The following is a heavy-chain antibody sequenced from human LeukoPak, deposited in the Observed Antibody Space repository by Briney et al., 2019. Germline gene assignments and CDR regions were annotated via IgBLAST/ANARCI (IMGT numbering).Heavy chain of an antibody. CDR1: GGSISSGGYY. D-gene: IGHD3-22*01. Sequence: SETLSLTCTVSGGSISSGGYYWSWIRQHPGKGLEWIGYIYYSGSTYYNPSLKSRVTISVDTSKNQFSLKLSSVTAADTAVYYCGGVKNNSGYYLGAPPPIFDYWGQGTLVTVSS. J-gene: IGHJ4*02. CDR2: IYYSGST. V-gene: IGHV4-31*03. CDR3: GGVKNNSGYYLGAPPPIFDY.